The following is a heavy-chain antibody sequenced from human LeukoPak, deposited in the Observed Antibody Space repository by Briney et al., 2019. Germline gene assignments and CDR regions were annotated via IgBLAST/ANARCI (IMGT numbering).Heavy chain of an antibody. Sequence: EWIGYIYYSASINYNPSLKSRATISVDTSKNQFSLKLSSVTAADTAVYYCARSGWNDVPDYWGQGTLVTVSS. V-gene: IGHV4-59*01. J-gene: IGHJ4*02. CDR2: IYYSASI. CDR3: ARSGWNDVPDY. D-gene: IGHD1-1*01.